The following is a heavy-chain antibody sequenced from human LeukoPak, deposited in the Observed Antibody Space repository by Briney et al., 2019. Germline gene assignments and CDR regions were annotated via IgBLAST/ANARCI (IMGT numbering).Heavy chain of an antibody. Sequence: GGSLRLSCAASGFTFSSYAMHWVRQAPGKGLEWVAVISYDGSNKYYADSVKGRFTISRDNSKNTLYLQMNSLRAEDTAVYYCARDFLAREQQLPLNWFDPWGQGTLVTVSS. CDR3: ARDFLAREQQLPLNWFDP. V-gene: IGHV3-30-3*01. J-gene: IGHJ5*02. CDR2: ISYDGSNK. D-gene: IGHD6-13*01. CDR1: GFTFSSYA.